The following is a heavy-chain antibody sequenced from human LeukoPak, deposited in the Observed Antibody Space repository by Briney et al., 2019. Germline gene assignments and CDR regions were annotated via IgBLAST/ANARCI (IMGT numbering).Heavy chain of an antibody. CDR2: INHSGST. CDR3: AIGTPATYYYDSSGYADY. J-gene: IGHJ4*02. Sequence: SETLSLTCAVYGGSFNGYYWSWIRQPPRKGLEWIGEINHSGSTNYNPSLKSRVTISVDTSKNQFSLKLSSVTAADTAVYYCAIGTPATYYYDSSGYADYWGQGTLVTVSS. D-gene: IGHD3-22*01. CDR1: GGSFNGYY. V-gene: IGHV4-34*01.